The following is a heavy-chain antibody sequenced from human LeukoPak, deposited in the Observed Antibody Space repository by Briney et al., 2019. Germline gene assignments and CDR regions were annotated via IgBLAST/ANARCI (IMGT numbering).Heavy chain of an antibody. D-gene: IGHD5-12*01. V-gene: IGHV4-39*07. J-gene: IGHJ5*02. CDR1: GGSISSSSYY. CDR3: ASIVATIWDNWFDP. CDR2: IYYSGST. Sequence: SETLSLTCTVSGGSISSSSYYWGWIRQPPGKGLEWIGSIYYSGSTNYNPSLKSRVTISVDTSKNQFSLKLSSVTAADTAVYYCASIVATIWDNWFDPWGQGTLVTVS.